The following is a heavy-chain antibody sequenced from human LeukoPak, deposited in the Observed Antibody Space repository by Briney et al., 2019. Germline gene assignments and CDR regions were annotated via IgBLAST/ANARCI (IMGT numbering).Heavy chain of an antibody. CDR1: GGSIRSSYYY. J-gene: IGHJ4*02. CDR2: IYDSGST. D-gene: IGHD3-3*01. Sequence: SETLSLTCTVSGGSIRSSYYYWGWIRQPPGKGLEWIGSIYDSGSTYYNPSLKSRVTISVDTSKNQFSLKLSSVTAADTAVYYCAVHLITIFGVVDYWGQGTLVTVSS. CDR3: AVHLITIFGVVDY. V-gene: IGHV4-39*01.